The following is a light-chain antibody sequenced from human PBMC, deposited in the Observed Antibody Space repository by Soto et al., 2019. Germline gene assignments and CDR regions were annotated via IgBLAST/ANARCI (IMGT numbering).Light chain of an antibody. CDR2: GAS. V-gene: IGKV3-15*01. J-gene: IGKJ1*01. CDR1: QSVSSN. Sequence: EKIITQSPTPPSVFPGEKETLSRRACQSVSSNLAWYQQKPGQAPRLLIYGASTRATGIPARFSGSGSGTEFTLTISCLQSEDFAVYYCQQYNNWPPWTFGQGTKV. CDR3: QQYNNWPPWT.